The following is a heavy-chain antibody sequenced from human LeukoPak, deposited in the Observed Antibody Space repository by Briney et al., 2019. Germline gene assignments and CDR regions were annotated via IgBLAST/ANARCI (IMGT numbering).Heavy chain of an antibody. V-gene: IGHV3-9*03. CDR1: GFTFDDYA. Sequence: GGSLRLSCAASGFTFDDYAMHWVRQAPGKGLEWVSGISWNSGSIGYADSVKGRFTISRDNAKNSLYLQMNSLRAEDMALYYCAKAYDGSGYDLEYWGQGTLVTVSS. CDR2: ISWNSGSI. J-gene: IGHJ4*02. CDR3: AKAYDGSGYDLEY. D-gene: IGHD3-22*01.